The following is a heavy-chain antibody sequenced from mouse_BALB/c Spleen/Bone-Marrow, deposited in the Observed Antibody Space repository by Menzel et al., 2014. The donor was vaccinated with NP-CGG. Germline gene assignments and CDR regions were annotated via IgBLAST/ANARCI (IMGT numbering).Heavy chain of an antibody. J-gene: IGHJ3*01. Sequence: VQLQQSGAELVKPGASVKLSCKVSGYTFTSYWMHWVKQRPGQGLEWIGEINPSNGRSNYNEQFKSKATLTVDKSSTTAYMQVSSLTSEDCAVYYCARDLGREGAYWGQGTLVTVSA. V-gene: IGHV1S81*02. D-gene: IGHD4-1*01. CDR3: ARDLGREGAY. CDR2: INPSNGRS. CDR1: GYTFTSYW.